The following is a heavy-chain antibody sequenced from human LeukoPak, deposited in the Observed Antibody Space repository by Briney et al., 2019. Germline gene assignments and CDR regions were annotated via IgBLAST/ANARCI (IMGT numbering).Heavy chain of an antibody. D-gene: IGHD2-2*01. J-gene: IGHJ4*02. CDR3: AKVAIPDPDVPAAFDY. V-gene: IGHV3-30*02. CDR1: GFTFSSYG. CDR2: IRYDGSNK. Sequence: GGSLRLSCAASGFTFSSYGMHWVRQAPGKGLEWVAFIRYDGSNKYYADSVKGRFTISRDNSKNTLYLQMNSLRAEDTAVYYCAKVAIPDPDVPAAFDYWGQGTLVTVSS.